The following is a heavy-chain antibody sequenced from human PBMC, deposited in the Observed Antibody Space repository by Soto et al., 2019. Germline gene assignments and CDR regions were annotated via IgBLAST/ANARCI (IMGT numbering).Heavy chain of an antibody. CDR3: AKDRVIAAAVFWFDP. J-gene: IGHJ5*02. CDR2: ISYDGSNK. Sequence: QAGGSLRLSCAASGFTFSSYGMHWVRQAPGKGLEWVAVISYDGSNKYYADSVKGRFTISRDNSKNTLYLQMNSLRAEDTAVYYCAKDRVIAAAVFWFDPWGQGTLVTVSS. V-gene: IGHV3-30*18. D-gene: IGHD6-13*01. CDR1: GFTFSSYG.